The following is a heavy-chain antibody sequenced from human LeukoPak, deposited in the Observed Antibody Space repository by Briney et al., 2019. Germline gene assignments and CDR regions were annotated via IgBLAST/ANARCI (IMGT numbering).Heavy chain of an antibody. Sequence: ASVKVSCKAPGYTFTSNYIHWVRQAPGQGLEWMGVIYPRDGRTNYAQKVQGRVTFTRDRYTSTVHMELSSLRSEDTAVYYCAREQEGFDSWGQGTLVTVPS. CDR3: AREQEGFDS. CDR2: IYPRDGRT. CDR1: GYTFTSNY. J-gene: IGHJ4*02. V-gene: IGHV1-46*01.